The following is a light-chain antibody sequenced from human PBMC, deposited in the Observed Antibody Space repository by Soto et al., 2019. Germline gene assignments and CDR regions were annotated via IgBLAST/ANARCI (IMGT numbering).Light chain of an antibody. CDR1: SSNIGNNY. CDR3: GTWDSSLSAVV. CDR2: DNN. V-gene: IGLV1-51*01. Sequence: QSVLTHPPSVSAAPGQKVTISCSGSSSNIGNNYVSWYQQLPGTAPKLLIYDNNKRPSGISDRFSGSKSGTSGTLGITGLQTGDEADYYCGTWDSSLSAVVFGGGTKLTVL. J-gene: IGLJ2*01.